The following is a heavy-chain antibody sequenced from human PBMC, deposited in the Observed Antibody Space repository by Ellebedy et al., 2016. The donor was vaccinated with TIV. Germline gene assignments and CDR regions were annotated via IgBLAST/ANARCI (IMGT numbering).Heavy chain of an antibody. Sequence: LETLSLTCTVSGGSISSSSYYWGWIRQPPGKGLEWIGSIYYSGSTYYNPSLKSRVTISVDTSKNQFSLKLSSVTAADTAVYYCARTYSPHCTNGVCYMAYYFDYWGQGTLVTVSS. V-gene: IGHV4-39*01. D-gene: IGHD2-8*01. CDR3: ARTYSPHCTNGVCYMAYYFDY. J-gene: IGHJ4*02. CDR2: IYYSGST. CDR1: GGSISSSSYY.